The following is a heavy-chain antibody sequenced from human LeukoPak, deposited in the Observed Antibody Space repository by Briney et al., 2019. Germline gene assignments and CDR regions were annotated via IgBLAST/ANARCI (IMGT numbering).Heavy chain of an antibody. J-gene: IGHJ4*02. D-gene: IGHD1-7*01. CDR3: VRGRTTANV. CDR2: IYYSGST. CDR1: GGSISSYY. Sequence: SETLSLTCTVSGGSISSYYWSWIRQPPGKGLEWIGYIYYSGSTNYNPSLKSRVTISVDTSKNQFSLKLSSVTAADTAVYYCVRGRTTANVWGQGTLVTVSS. V-gene: IGHV4-59*01.